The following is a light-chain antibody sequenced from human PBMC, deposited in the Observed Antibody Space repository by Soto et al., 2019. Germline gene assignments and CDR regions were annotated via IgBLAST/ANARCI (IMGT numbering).Light chain of an antibody. Sequence: QSALTQPPSASGSPGQSVTISCTGTSSDVGGYNYVSWYQQHPGKAPKLMIYEVSQRPSGVPDRFSGSKSDNTASLTVSGLQAEDEADYYCSSYAGRNNYVFGTGTKVTVL. CDR2: EVS. CDR1: SSDVGGYNY. CDR3: SSYAGRNNYV. J-gene: IGLJ1*01. V-gene: IGLV2-8*01.